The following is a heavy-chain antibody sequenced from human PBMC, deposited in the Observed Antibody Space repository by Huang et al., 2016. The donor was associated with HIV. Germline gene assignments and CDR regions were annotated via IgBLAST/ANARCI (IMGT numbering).Heavy chain of an antibody. CDR3: AGGSSDSLD. Sequence: EVQLVESGGGLIQPGGSLRLSCAVSGFSVSGNYMTWVRQAPGKGREFVSVIYSGGSTNYADSVKGLFSISRDNSANTVYLQMNGLRAEDTGVYYCAGGSSDSLDWGQGTLVTVSS. CDR2: IYSGGST. V-gene: IGHV3-53*01. CDR1: GFSVSGNY. J-gene: IGHJ4*02. D-gene: IGHD1-26*01.